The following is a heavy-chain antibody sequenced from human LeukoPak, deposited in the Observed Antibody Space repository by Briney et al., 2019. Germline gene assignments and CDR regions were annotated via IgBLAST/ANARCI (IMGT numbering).Heavy chain of an antibody. CDR3: ASQKEMATKKISYYFDY. CDR2: IYHSGST. CDR1: GGSISSGGYY. V-gene: IGHV4-30-2*01. D-gene: IGHD5-24*01. Sequence: PSQTLSLTCTVSGGSISSGGYYWSWIRQPPGKGLEWIGYIYHSGSTYYNPSLKSRVTISVDRSKNQFSLKLSSVTAADTAVYYCASQKEMATKKISYYFDYWGQGTLVTVSS. J-gene: IGHJ4*02.